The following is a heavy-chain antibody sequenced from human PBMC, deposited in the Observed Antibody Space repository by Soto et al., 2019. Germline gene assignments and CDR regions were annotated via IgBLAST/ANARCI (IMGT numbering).Heavy chain of an antibody. V-gene: IGHV3-21*01. CDR1: GFIFNSYT. Sequence: GGSLRLSCAASGFIFNSYTMSWVRQAPGRGLEWVASISRTSTTIFYVDSVKGRFTISRDNTKNSLYLQMNSLRAEDTAVYYCYKEHRSGWRFDYRGQRDLVPVSS. CDR2: ISRTSTTI. CDR3: YKEHRSGWRFDY. D-gene: IGHD6-19*01. J-gene: IGHJ4*02.